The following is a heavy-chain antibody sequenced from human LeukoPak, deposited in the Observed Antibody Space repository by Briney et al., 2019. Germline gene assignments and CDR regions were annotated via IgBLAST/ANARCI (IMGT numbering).Heavy chain of an antibody. CDR3: ARGLGYYDSSGRRRDYYYGMDV. CDR2: IIPIFGAA. CDR1: GGTFSSYA. V-gene: IGHV1-69*06. D-gene: IGHD3-22*01. J-gene: IGHJ6*02. Sequence: GASVKVSCKASGGTFSSYAISWVRQAPGQGLERMGGIIPIFGAANYAQKFQGRVTITADKSTSTAYMELSSLRSEDTAVYYCARGLGYYDSSGRRRDYYYGMDVWGQGTTVTVSS.